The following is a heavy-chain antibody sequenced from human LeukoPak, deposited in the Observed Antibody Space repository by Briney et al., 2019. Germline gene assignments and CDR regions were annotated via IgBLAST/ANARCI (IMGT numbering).Heavy chain of an antibody. V-gene: IGHV4-59*02. J-gene: IGHJ3*02. CDR2: GST. Sequence: SETLSLTCTVSGVSVSSHCWSWIRQPPRKGLEWIGGSTNHNPSLKSRVTISVDTSKNQFSLKLSSVTAADTAVYYCARGVDCSDFAFDIWGQGTMVTVSP. D-gene: IGHD2-15*01. CDR3: ARGVDCSDFAFDI. CDR1: GVSVSSHC.